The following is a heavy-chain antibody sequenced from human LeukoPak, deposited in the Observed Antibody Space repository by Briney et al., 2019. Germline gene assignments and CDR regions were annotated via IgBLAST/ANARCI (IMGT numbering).Heavy chain of an antibody. CDR2: IYYSGST. D-gene: IGHD3-10*01. J-gene: IGHJ6*02. V-gene: IGHV4-39*07. Sequence: SETLSLTCTVSGGSITSSNYFWGWIRQSPGKGLEWIGSIYYSGSTYYNPSLKSRVTISVETSKIQFSLKLSSVTAADTAVYYCARRPSYYYGSAPPRSGMDVWGQGTTVTVSS. CDR3: ARRPSYYYGSAPPRSGMDV. CDR1: GGSITSSNYF.